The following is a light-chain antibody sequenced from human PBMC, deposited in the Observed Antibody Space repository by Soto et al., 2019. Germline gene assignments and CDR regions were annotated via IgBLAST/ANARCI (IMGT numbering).Light chain of an antibody. J-gene: IGLJ1*01. CDR1: SGDVGGYNY. V-gene: IGLV2-14*01. CDR3: TSYTSSDTLV. Sequence: QSVLTQPASVSGSPGQSITIFCTGTSGDVGGYNYVSWYQLHPGRAPKILIYEVSSRPSWISNRFTGAKSGNTASLTISGLQTEDEADYYCTSYTSSDTLVFGTGTKVTVL. CDR2: EVS.